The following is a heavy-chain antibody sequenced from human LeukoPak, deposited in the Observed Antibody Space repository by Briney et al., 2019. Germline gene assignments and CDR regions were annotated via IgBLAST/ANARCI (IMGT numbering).Heavy chain of an antibody. CDR1: EFTVSSTY. CDR2: IYSGGRT. Sequence: GGCLRLSYTASEFTVSSTYMSWVRQAPGKGLEWVSLIYSGGRTNYAESVKGRFTISRDNSKNTVYLQMNSLRAEDTAIYYCARVFSGSDYWGQGTLVTVSS. V-gene: IGHV3-66*01. CDR3: ARVFSGSDY. J-gene: IGHJ4*02. D-gene: IGHD2-15*01.